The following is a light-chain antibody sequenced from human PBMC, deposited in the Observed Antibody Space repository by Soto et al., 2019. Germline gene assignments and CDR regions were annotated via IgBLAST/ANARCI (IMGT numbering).Light chain of an antibody. V-gene: IGLV1-44*01. CDR2: SND. CDR1: SSNIGSNS. Sequence: QSVLTQSPSTSGTPGQRVTISCSGSSSNIGSNSVNWYQQVPGTAPKLLIYSNDQRTSGVPDRLSGSKSGTSASLAISGLQSEDEADYYCAAWDDSLNAPVFGGGTKLTVL. CDR3: AAWDDSLNAPV. J-gene: IGLJ3*02.